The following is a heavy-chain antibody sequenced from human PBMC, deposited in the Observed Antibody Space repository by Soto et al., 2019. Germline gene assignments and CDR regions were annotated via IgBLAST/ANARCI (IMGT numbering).Heavy chain of an antibody. CDR1: GFSLSTTGEG. J-gene: IGHJ5*02. Sequence: SGPTLVNPTQTLTLNCAFSGFSLSTTGEGVGWFRQPPGKAPEWLALIYWDDDVRYSPSLRNRLTITKDTSENQVVLTMTNIDPLDTXTYYCVHRTGSNGAWFDPWGQGILVTVS. D-gene: IGHD7-27*01. V-gene: IGHV2-5*02. CDR3: VHRTGSNGAWFDP. CDR2: IYWDDDV.